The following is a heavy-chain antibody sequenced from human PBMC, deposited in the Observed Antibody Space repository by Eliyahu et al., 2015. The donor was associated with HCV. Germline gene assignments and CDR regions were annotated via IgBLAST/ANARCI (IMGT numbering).Heavy chain of an antibody. CDR1: GYTFNHYG. D-gene: IGHD4-17*01. J-gene: IGHJ3*02. CDR2: ISAYSGDR. CDR3: ARDIYGDYKSGFDI. Sequence: QVQLVQSGAEVKKAGASVKVSCKASGYTFNHYGITWVRQAPGQGLEWMGWISAYSGDRNYAQNLQGRVTMTTDTSTTTAYMELRSLRSDDTAIYFCARDIYGDYKSGFDIWGQGTMVTVSS. V-gene: IGHV1-18*04.